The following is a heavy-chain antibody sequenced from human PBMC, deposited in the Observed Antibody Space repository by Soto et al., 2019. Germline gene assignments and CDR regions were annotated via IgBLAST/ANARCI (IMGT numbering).Heavy chain of an antibody. CDR1: GYGFTTYG. Sequence: ASVKVSCKGSGYGFTTYGITWVRQAPGQGLEWMAWISAHNGNTNYAQKLQGRVTVTRDTSTSTAYMELRSLRSDDTAVFYCARARFGTPMVPDAYFDYWGQGTLVTVSS. CDR3: ARARFGTPMVPDAYFDY. D-gene: IGHD5-18*01. CDR2: ISAHNGNT. J-gene: IGHJ4*02. V-gene: IGHV1-18*01.